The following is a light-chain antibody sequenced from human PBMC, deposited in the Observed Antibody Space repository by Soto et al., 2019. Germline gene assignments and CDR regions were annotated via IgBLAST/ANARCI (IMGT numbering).Light chain of an antibody. Sequence: EIALTQSPATLSLSPGERATLSCGASQRVSSSYLAWYQQKPGLAPRLLIYDASSRDTGISDRFSGSGAGTDFALSISRREPEDFAVYYCLRYGSSPVTFGQGNKLEIK. CDR2: DAS. CDR3: LRYGSSPVT. J-gene: IGKJ2*01. CDR1: QRVSSSY. V-gene: IGKV3D-20*01.